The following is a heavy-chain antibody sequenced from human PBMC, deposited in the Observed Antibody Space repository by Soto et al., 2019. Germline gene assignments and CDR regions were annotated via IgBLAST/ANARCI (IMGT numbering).Heavy chain of an antibody. CDR3: ARVTRGGPYYYYYYMDV. J-gene: IGHJ6*03. CDR2: IYYSGST. CDR1: GGSISSGGYY. D-gene: IGHD3-16*01. V-gene: IGHV4-31*03. Sequence: SETLSLTCTVSGGSISSGGYYWSWIRQHPGKGLEWIGYIYYSGSTYYNPSLKSRVTISVDTSKNQFSLKLSSVTAADTAVYYCARVTRGGPYYYYYYMDVWGKGTTVTVSS.